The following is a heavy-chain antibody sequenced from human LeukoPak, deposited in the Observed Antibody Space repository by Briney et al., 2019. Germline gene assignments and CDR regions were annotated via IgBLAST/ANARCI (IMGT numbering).Heavy chain of an antibody. CDR1: GGSFSGYY. Sequence: PSETLSLTCAVYGGSFSGYYWSWIRQPPGKGLEWIGEINHSGSTNYNPSLKSRVTISVDMSKSQFSLKLSSVAAADTAVYYCARGAARRGFDYWGQGTLVTVSS. V-gene: IGHV4-34*01. CDR3: ARGAARRGFDY. J-gene: IGHJ4*02. D-gene: IGHD6-6*01. CDR2: INHSGST.